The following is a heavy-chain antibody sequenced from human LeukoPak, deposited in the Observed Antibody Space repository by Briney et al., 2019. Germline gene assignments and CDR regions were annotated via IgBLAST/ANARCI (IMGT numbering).Heavy chain of an antibody. D-gene: IGHD6-19*01. CDR1: GGSISSSSYY. V-gene: IGHV4-30-2*01. CDR3: AREGSSGWYRPLDY. CDR2: IYHSGST. Sequence: SETLSLTCTVSGGSISSSSYYWSWIRQPPGKGLEWIGYIYHSGSTYYNPSLKSRVTISVDRSKNQFSLKLSSVTAADTAVYYCAREGSSGWYRPLDYWGQGTLVTVSS. J-gene: IGHJ4*02.